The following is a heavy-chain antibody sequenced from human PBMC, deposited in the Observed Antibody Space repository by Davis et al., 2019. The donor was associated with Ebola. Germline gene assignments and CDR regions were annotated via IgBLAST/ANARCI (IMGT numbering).Heavy chain of an antibody. V-gene: IGHV4-34*01. Sequence: PSETLSLTCAVYGGSLSGFHWNWIRQTPGKGLEWLGEITHTGRTNYNPSLDSRVTMSLDTSKNQFSLNLRSVTAAESAVYFCARGSYTVNNYYFDYWGQGALVTVSS. CDR2: ITHTGRT. D-gene: IGHD1/OR15-1a*01. CDR3: ARGSYTVNNYYFDY. CDR1: GGSLSGFH. J-gene: IGHJ4*02.